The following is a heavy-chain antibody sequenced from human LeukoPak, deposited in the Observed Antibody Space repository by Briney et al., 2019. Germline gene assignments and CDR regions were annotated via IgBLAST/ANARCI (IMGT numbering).Heavy chain of an antibody. V-gene: IGHV3-15*01. CDR1: GFTFSNAW. CDR2: IISKVDGGTA. D-gene: IGHD2/OR15-2a*01. CDR3: TTSGGTTTRFVDY. J-gene: IGHJ4*02. Sequence: GGSLRLSCAASGFTFSNAWMSWVRQAPGKGLEWVGRIISKVDGGTADYAAPVKGRFTTSRDDSKNTVYLQMNSLKTEDTAVYYCTTSGGTTTRFVDYWGQGNLVSVSS.